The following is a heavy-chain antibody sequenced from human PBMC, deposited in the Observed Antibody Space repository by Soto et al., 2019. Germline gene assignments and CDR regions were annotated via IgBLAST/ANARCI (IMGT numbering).Heavy chain of an antibody. CDR3: ARLKITVDDSNYYYYGMDV. D-gene: IGHD3-10*01. V-gene: IGHV5-51*01. J-gene: IGHJ6*02. CDR1: GYSFTSYW. CDR2: IYPGDSDT. Sequence: RGESLKISCKGSGYSFTSYWIGWVRQMPGKGLEWMGIIYPGDSDTRYSPSFQGQVTISADKSISTAYLQWSSLKASDTAMYYCARLKITVDDSNYYYYGMDVWGQGTTVTVSS.